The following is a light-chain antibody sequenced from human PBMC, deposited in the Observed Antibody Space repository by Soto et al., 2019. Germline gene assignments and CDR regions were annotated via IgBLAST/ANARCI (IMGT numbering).Light chain of an antibody. CDR2: AAS. Sequence: AIQMTQYPSSLSASVGDRVTITCRSSQGIRNDLGWYQQKPGKAPKLLIYAASSLQSGVPSRFSGSGSGTDFTLTISILQPEDFATYYCLQDYNYPRTFGQGTKLEIK. J-gene: IGKJ2*01. CDR3: LQDYNYPRT. CDR1: QGIRND. V-gene: IGKV1-6*01.